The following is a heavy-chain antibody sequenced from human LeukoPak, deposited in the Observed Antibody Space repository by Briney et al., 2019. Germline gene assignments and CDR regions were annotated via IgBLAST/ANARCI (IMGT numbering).Heavy chain of an antibody. V-gene: IGHV1-18*04. CDR1: GYTFTGYY. J-gene: IGHJ4*02. Sequence: ASVKVSCKASGYTFTGYYMHWVRQAPGQGLEWMGWISAYNGNTNYAQKLQGRVTMTTDTSTSTAYMELRSLRSDDTAVYYCARDPDLGYCSGGSCYSGYWGQGTLVTVSS. CDR3: ARDPDLGYCSGGSCYSGY. CDR2: ISAYNGNT. D-gene: IGHD2-15*01.